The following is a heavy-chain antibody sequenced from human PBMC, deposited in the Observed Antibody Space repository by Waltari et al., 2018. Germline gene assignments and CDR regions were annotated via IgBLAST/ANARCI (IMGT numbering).Heavy chain of an antibody. CDR2: INPRGGST. CDR3: ARGGSSWYQYYYYGMDV. V-gene: IGHV1-46*01. Sequence: QVQLVQSGAEVKKPGASVKVSCKASGYTFTSYYMHWVRQAPGQGLEWMGIINPRGGSTSYAQKFQGRVTMVRDTSTSTVYMELSSLRSEDTAVYYCARGGSSWYQYYYYGMDVWGQGTTVTVSS. D-gene: IGHD6-13*01. J-gene: IGHJ6*02. CDR1: GYTFTSYY.